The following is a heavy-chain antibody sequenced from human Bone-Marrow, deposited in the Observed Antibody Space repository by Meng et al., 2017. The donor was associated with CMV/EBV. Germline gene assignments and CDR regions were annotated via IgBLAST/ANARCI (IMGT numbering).Heavy chain of an antibody. CDR1: GFTFTSSA. Sequence: SVKVSCKASGFTFTSSAVQWVRQARGQRLEWIGWIVVGSGNTNYAQKFQERVTITRDMSTSTAYMELSSLRSEDTAEYYCAAVPSYCSSTSCYTSAEYFQHWGQGTLVTVSS. D-gene: IGHD2-2*02. J-gene: IGHJ1*01. V-gene: IGHV1-58*01. CDR3: AAVPSYCSSTSCYTSAEYFQH. CDR2: IVVGSGNT.